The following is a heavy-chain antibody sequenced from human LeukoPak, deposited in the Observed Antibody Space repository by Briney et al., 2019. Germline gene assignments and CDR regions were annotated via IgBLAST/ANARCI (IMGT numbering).Heavy chain of an antibody. V-gene: IGHV3-7*01. J-gene: IGHJ6*02. CDR3: AREGPSGSRSGMDV. CDR1: GFTFSSYW. CDR2: INQDGSEK. D-gene: IGHD1-26*01. Sequence: PGGSLRLSCAASGFTFSSYWMSWVRQAPGKGLEWVANINQDGSEKSYVDSVKGRFTISRDNAKNSLYLQMNTLRAEDTAVYYCAREGPSGSRSGMDVWGQGTTVTVSS.